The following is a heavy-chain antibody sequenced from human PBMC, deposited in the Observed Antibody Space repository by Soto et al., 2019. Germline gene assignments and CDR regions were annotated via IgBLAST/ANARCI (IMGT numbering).Heavy chain of an antibody. J-gene: IGHJ4*02. V-gene: IGHV3-23*01. Sequence: GARRLSCAASGFTFSSYAMSWVRQAPGKGLEWVSGISGSGDSTNYADSVKGRFTISRDNSKNTLHLQMNSLRAEDTAVYYCAKDLSYCSGGTCYGYWGRGTLVTVSS. CDR1: GFTFSSYA. CDR3: AKDLSYCSGGTCYGY. D-gene: IGHD2-15*01. CDR2: ISGSGDST.